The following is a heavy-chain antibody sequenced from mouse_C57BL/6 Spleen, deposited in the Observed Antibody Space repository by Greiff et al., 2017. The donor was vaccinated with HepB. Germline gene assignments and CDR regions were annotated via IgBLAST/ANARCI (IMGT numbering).Heavy chain of an antibody. CDR2: IDPSDSYT. D-gene: IGHD2-14*01. CDR1: GYTFTSYW. V-gene: IGHV1-69*01. CDR3: ARTDYRKGSAMDY. J-gene: IGHJ4*01. Sequence: VQLQQSGAELVMPGASVKLSCKASGYTFTSYWMHWVKQRPGQGLEWIGEIDPSDSYTNYNQKFKGKSTLTVDKSSSTAYMQLSSLTSEDSAVYYCARTDYRKGSAMDYWGQGTSVTVSS.